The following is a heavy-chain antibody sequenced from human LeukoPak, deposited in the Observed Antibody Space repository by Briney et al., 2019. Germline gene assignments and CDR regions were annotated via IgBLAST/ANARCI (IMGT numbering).Heavy chain of an antibody. CDR3: ARGPSDDY. CDR2: INHSGST. Sequence: SETLSLTCAVYGGSFSGYYWSWIRQPPGKGLEWIGEINHSGSTNYNPSLKSRVTISVDTSKNQFSLKLSSVTATDTAVYYCARGPSDDYWGQGTLVTVSS. V-gene: IGHV4-34*01. J-gene: IGHJ4*02. D-gene: IGHD3-10*01. CDR1: GGSFSGYY.